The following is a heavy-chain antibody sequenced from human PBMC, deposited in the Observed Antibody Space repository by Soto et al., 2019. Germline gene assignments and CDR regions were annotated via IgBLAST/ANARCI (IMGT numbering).Heavy chain of an antibody. V-gene: IGHV4-38-2*02. CDR1: GYSISSGYY. J-gene: IGHJ5*02. Sequence: ETLSLTCTVSGYSISSGYYWCWIRQPPGKGLEWIGSIYHSGSTYYNPSLKSPVTISVDTSKNQFSLKLSSVTAADTAVYYCARDLPDCSTSCYTKYNWFDPWGQGTPVTVYS. CDR3: ARDLPDCSTSCYTKYNWFDP. CDR2: IYHSGST. D-gene: IGHD2-2*02.